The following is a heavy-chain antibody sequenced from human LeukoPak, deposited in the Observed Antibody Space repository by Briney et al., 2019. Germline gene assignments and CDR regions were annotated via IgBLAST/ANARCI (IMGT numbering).Heavy chain of an antibody. V-gene: IGHV5-51*01. CDR2: IYPGDSDT. D-gene: IGHD6-6*01. CDR1: GYSFTSYW. CDR3: ARQEYSHSSRGFDY. Sequence: GESLQISCKGSGYSFTSYWIGWVRQMPGKGLGWMGIIYPGDSDTKYSPSFQGQVTISADRSISTAYLQWSSLKASDTAMYYCARQEYSHSSRGFDYWGQGTLVTVSS. J-gene: IGHJ4*02.